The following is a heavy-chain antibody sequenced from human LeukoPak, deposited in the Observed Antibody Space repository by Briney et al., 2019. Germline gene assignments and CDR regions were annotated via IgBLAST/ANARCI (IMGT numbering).Heavy chain of an antibody. Sequence: SQTLSLTCAVSGGSISSGGYSWSWIRQPPGKGLEWIGYIYHSGSTYYNPSLKSRVTISVDRSKNQFSLKLSSVTAADTAVYYCASARRNDYVWGSYRYQGCYFDYWGQGTLVTVSS. CDR2: IYHSGST. J-gene: IGHJ4*02. D-gene: IGHD3-16*02. CDR1: GGSISSGGYS. V-gene: IGHV4-30-2*01. CDR3: ASARRNDYVWGSYRYQGCYFDY.